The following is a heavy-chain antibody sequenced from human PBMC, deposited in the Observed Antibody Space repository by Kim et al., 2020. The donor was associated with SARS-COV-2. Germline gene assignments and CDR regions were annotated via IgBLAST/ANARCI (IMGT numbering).Heavy chain of an antibody. V-gene: IGHV3-23*01. CDR3: AKDSRDYDVCDACLFYFGV. J-gene: IGHJ4*03. CDR2: ISGGGGST. D-gene: IGHD3-16*01. CDR1: GFRFIDHG. Sequence: GGSLRLSCATSGFRFIDHGMRWVRQAQGRGLEWVATISGGGGSTYYADSVEGRFTISRDESKNTLFLQMNSLRAEDTAVYYCAKDSRDYDVCDACLFYFGVWGPVALVTVS.